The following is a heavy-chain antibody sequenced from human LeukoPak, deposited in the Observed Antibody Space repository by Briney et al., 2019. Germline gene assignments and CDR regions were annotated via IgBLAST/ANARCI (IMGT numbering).Heavy chain of an antibody. Sequence: KSSETLSLTCAVYGGSFSGYYWSWIRQPPGKGLEWIGEINHSGSTNYNPSLKSRVTISVDTSKNQFSLKLSSVTAADTAVYYCARRDISSGWYIAGNLGYWGQGTLVTVSS. J-gene: IGHJ4*02. CDR1: GGSFSGYY. CDR2: INHSGST. D-gene: IGHD6-19*01. V-gene: IGHV4-34*01. CDR3: ARRDISSGWYIAGNLGY.